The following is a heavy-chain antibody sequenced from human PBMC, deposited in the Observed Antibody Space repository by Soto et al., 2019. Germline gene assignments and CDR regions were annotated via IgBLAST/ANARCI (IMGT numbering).Heavy chain of an antibody. CDR3: ARDIGYWSSTSCSPEGGMDV. J-gene: IGHJ6*02. Sequence: GSLRLSCAASGFTLSSYGMHWVRQAPGKGLEWVAVIWYDGSNKYYADSVKGRFTISRDNSKNTLYLQMNSLRAEDTAVYYCARDIGYWSSTSCSPEGGMDVWGQGTTVTVSS. CDR1: GFTLSSYG. D-gene: IGHD2-2*01. V-gene: IGHV3-33*01. CDR2: IWYDGSNK.